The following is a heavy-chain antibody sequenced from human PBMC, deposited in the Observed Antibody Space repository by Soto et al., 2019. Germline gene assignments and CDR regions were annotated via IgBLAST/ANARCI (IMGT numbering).Heavy chain of an antibody. V-gene: IGHV3-66*01. Sequence: GGSLRLSCAASGFTVSSNYMSWVRQAPGKGLEWVSVIYSGGSTYYADSVKGRFTISRDNSKNTLYLQMNSLRAEDTAVYYCASKTYYYDSSGYYWGQGTLVTVSS. CDR2: IYSGGST. D-gene: IGHD3-22*01. CDR1: GFTVSSNY. J-gene: IGHJ4*02. CDR3: ASKTYYYDSSGYY.